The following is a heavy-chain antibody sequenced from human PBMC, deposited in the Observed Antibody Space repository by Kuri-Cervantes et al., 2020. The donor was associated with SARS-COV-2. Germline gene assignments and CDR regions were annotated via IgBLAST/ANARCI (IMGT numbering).Heavy chain of an antibody. CDR2: IKSKTDGGTI. J-gene: IGHJ4*01. V-gene: IGHV3-15*07. Sequence: GESLKISCAASGFTFSNAWMNWVRQAPGKGLEWVGRIKSKTDGGTIDFAAPVKGRFTISRDDSENTLYLQMDSLRTEDTATYYCLASWGYWGQETWSPSPQ. CDR3: LASWGY. CDR1: GFTFSNAW. D-gene: IGHD3-16*01.